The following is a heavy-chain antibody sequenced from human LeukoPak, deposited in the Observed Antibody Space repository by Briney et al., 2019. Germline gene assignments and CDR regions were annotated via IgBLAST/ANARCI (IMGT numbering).Heavy chain of an antibody. V-gene: IGHV3-48*03. CDR2: ISSSGSTI. D-gene: IGHD5-24*01. CDR3: ARDSVEAFDI. CDR1: GFTFSSYE. J-gene: IGHJ3*02. Sequence: GGSLRLSCAASGFTFSSYEMNWVRQAPGKGLEWVSYISSSGSTIYYADSVKGRFTISRDNSKNTLYLQMNSLRAEDTAVYYCARDSVEAFDIWGQGTMVTVSS.